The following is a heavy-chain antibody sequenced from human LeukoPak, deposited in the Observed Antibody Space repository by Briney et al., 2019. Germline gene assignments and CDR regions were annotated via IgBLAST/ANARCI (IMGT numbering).Heavy chain of an antibody. J-gene: IGHJ4*02. CDR1: GFPLSSYS. V-gene: IGHV3-48*01. CDR3: ARVKGTYFDY. Sequence: PGGSLRLSCAASGFPLSSYSINWFRQAPGKGLEWVAYISASSSNIYYVDSVMGRFTVSRDNPKSSLFLQMNSPRAEDTAVYYCARVKGTYFDYWGQGALVTVSS. CDR2: ISASSSNI. D-gene: IGHD1-1*01.